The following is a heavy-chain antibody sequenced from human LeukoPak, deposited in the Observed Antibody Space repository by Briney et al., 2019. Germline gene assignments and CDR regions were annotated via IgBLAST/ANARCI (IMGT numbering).Heavy chain of an antibody. CDR3: AKDMRPDSYVWGSYRAGSVDY. CDR1: GFTFSSYA. D-gene: IGHD3-16*02. J-gene: IGHJ4*02. Sequence: GGSLRLSCAASGFTFSSYAMHWVRQAPGKRLEWVAVISYDGSNKYYADSVKGRFTISRDNSKNTLYLQMNSLRAEDTAVYYCAKDMRPDSYVWGSYRAGSVDYWGQGTLVTVSS. V-gene: IGHV3-30*04. CDR2: ISYDGSNK.